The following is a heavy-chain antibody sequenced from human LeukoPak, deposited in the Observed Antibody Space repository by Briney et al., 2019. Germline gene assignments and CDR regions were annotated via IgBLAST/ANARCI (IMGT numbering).Heavy chain of an antibody. CDR2: IKQDGSER. D-gene: IGHD2-15*01. Sequence: GGSLRLSCATSGFTFSRHWMSWVRQAPGKGPEWVANIKQDGSERYYVHSVKGRFTISRDNAKNSLYLQMNSLRAEDTAVYYCVTFGISWLDSYWGQGTLVTVSS. V-gene: IGHV3-7*01. J-gene: IGHJ4*02. CDR3: VTFGISWLDSY. CDR1: GFTFSRHW.